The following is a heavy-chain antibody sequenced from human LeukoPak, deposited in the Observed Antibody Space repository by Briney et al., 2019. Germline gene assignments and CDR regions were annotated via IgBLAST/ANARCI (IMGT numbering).Heavy chain of an antibody. Sequence: GGSLRLSCAASGFTFSSYEMNWVRQAPGKGLEWVSNISSSGNTIYYADSVKGRFTISRDNAKNSLYLQMNSLRADDTAVYYCARGRGYSYGIPYYYYCMDVWGKGTTVTVSS. CDR2: ISSSGNTI. CDR1: GFTFSSYE. J-gene: IGHJ6*03. CDR3: ARGRGYSYGIPYYYYCMDV. V-gene: IGHV3-48*03. D-gene: IGHD5-18*01.